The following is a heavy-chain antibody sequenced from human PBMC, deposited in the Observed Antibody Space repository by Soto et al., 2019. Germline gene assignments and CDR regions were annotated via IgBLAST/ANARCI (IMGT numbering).Heavy chain of an antibody. Sequence: QVQLVQSGAEVKKPGASVKVSCKSSGYTFTTYAMHWVRQAPGQRLEWMGWINGGNGNTKYSQKFQGRVTITRDTSASTAYMELSNLRSEDTAVYYCARGGSSGPFLYFDYWGQGTLVTGSS. CDR2: INGGNGNT. V-gene: IGHV1-3*01. J-gene: IGHJ4*02. CDR3: ARGGSSGPFLYFDY. CDR1: GYTFTTYA. D-gene: IGHD6-13*01.